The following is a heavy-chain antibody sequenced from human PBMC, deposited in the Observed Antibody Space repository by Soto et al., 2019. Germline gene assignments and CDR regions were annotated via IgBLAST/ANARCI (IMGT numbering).Heavy chain of an antibody. J-gene: IGHJ6*02. D-gene: IGHD1-1*01. CDR3: AKTQRSYNWSEGGVDV. CDR1: GFTFSSFA. V-gene: IGHV3-23*01. CDR2: SSSSGEGA. Sequence: EVELLESGGGLVQPGGSLRLSCAASGFTFSSFAMSWVRQAPGKGLEWVSGSSSSGEGAYYEDSVKGRFTVSRDNSQNILYLQMTSLRAEDAGVYYCAKTQRSYNWSEGGVDVWGQGTTVTVSS.